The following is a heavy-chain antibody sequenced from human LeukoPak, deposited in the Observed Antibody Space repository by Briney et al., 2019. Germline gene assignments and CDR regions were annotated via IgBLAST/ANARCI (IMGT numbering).Heavy chain of an antibody. CDR1: GYTFSSYY. D-gene: IGHD6-19*01. Sequence: GASVKVSCKAYGYTFSSYYMHWVRQAPGQGLEWMGIINPSGGSTRYAQKLQGRVSMTRDTSTSTVDMELNSLRSEDTAVYYCARAGEAVAGTEGHYYMDVWGKGTTVTISS. CDR2: INPSGGST. V-gene: IGHV1-46*01. J-gene: IGHJ6*03. CDR3: ARAGEAVAGTEGHYYMDV.